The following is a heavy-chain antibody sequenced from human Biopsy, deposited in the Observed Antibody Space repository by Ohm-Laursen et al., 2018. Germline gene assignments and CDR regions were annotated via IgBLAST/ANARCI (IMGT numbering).Heavy chain of an antibody. V-gene: IGHV1-69*17. CDR1: GGTFSNNA. Sequence: SSVKVSCKASGGTFSNNAISWVRQAPGEGLEWMGGIIAVSGLVNYAPKFQGRVSITADKSTTTAYMELSNLKSEDTAVYYCATPFQYYDSWGGYPPFDHWGQGTLVTVSS. D-gene: IGHD3-3*01. CDR3: ATPFQYYDSWGGYPPFDH. CDR2: IIAVSGLV. J-gene: IGHJ4*02.